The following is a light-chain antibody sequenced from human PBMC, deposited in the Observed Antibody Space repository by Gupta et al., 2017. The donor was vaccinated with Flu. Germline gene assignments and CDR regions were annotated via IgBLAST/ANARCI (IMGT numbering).Light chain of an antibody. V-gene: IGKV3-15*01. CDR1: QSVGND. CDR2: GAS. CDR3: QQDKDGPHT. J-gene: IGKJ2*01. Sequence: VLTHSPATLSVSPGERAILSCRASQSVGNDLAWYQQKPGRAPRLLIYGASTRASSIPARFSGSGSGTDFALTISSLQSEDVAVYYCQQDKDGPHTFGQGTKMEIK.